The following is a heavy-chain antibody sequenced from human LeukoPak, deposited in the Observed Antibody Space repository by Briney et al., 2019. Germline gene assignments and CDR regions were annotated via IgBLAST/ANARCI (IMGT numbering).Heavy chain of an antibody. D-gene: IGHD2-15*01. CDR3: ARGQQYCSGGSCFPAAF. J-gene: IGHJ4*02. Sequence: GGSLRLSCAPSGFTFSSYAMHWVRQAPGKGLEWVAFISYDGSNKYYADSVKGRFTISRDNSKNTLYLQMNSLRAEGTAVYYCARGQQYCSGGSCFPAAFWGQGTLVTVSS. CDR1: GFTFSSYA. V-gene: IGHV3-30*04. CDR2: ISYDGSNK.